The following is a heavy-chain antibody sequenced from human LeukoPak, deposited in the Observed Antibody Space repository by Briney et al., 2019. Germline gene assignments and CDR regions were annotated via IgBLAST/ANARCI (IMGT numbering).Heavy chain of an antibody. CDR2: IYYSGST. V-gene: IGHV4-59*01. Sequence: SETLSLTCTVSGGSISSYYWSWIRQPPGKGLEWIGYIYYSGSTNYNPSLKSRVTISVDTSKNQFSLKLSSVTAADTAVYYCARAPGVAVVYYMDVWGKGTTVTVSS. D-gene: IGHD6-19*01. CDR3: ARAPGVAVVYYMDV. CDR1: GGSISSYY. J-gene: IGHJ6*03.